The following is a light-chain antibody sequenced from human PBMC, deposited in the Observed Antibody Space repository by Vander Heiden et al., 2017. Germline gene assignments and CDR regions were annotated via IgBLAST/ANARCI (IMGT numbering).Light chain of an antibody. CDR1: QSLVHSDGNTY. V-gene: IGKV2-30*02. CDR2: KVS. Sequence: DVVMTQSPLSLPVTLGQPASISCRSSQSLVHSDGNTYFNWLQQRPCQSPKRLIYKVSDRDSGVPDRFSGSGSGTDFTLKISRGEAEDVGVYYYCRQGTHWPYTFGQGTKMEIK. J-gene: IGKJ2*01. CDR3: RQGTHWPYT.